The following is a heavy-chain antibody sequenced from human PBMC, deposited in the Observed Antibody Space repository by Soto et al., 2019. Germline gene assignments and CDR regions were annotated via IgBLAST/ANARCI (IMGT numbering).Heavy chain of an antibody. Sequence: QVQLQESGPGLVKPSQTLSLTCTVSGGSISSADYYWSCIRQPPGKGLEWIGYFHSSGATYKDPSLKSRVTISVDTSKNQISLKLDSVTAADTAVYYCASIWFGDFDYWGHGTLVTVSS. D-gene: IGHD3-10*01. CDR2: FHSSGAT. J-gene: IGHJ4*01. CDR1: GGSISSADYY. CDR3: ASIWFGDFDY. V-gene: IGHV4-30-4*01.